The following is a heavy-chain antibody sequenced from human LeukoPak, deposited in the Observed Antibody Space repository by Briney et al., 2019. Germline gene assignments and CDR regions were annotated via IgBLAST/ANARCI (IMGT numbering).Heavy chain of an antibody. V-gene: IGHV1-69*05. J-gene: IGHJ4*02. CDR3: ARGRTTGEFDY. CDR1: GYTFSSYG. Sequence: GASVKVSCKASGYTFSSYGISWVRQAPGQGLEWMGGIIPIFGTANYAQKFQGRVTITTDESTSTASMDLSSLISDDTAVYYCARGRTTGEFDYWGQGTLVTVSS. CDR2: IIPIFGTA. D-gene: IGHD4-11*01.